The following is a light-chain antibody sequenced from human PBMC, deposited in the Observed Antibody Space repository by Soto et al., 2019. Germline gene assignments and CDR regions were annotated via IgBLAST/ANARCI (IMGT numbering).Light chain of an antibody. V-gene: IGKV3-11*01. CDR3: QQRCSWPLT. CDR1: QSVSSS. J-gene: IGKJ4*01. Sequence: EIVLTQSPATLSLSPGETATLSCRASQSVSSSLAWYQQKPGQTPRLLIYDASNRATGIPARFSGSGSGTDFTLTVSSLEPEDFAVYYCQQRCSWPLTFGGGTKVEIK. CDR2: DAS.